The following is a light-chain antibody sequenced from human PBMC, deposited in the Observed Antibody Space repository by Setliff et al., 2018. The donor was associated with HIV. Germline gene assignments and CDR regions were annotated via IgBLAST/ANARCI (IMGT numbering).Light chain of an antibody. CDR1: SSDVGDYNY. CDR2: DVS. V-gene: IGLV2-11*01. J-gene: IGLJ1*01. Sequence: QSALTQPRSVSGSPGQSVTISCTGTSSDVGDYNYVSWYQHHPGKAPKLRIYDVSKRPSGVPDRFSGSKSGNTASLTISGLQAEDEADYYCCSHAGSYTYGFGTGTKV. CDR3: CSHAGSYTYG.